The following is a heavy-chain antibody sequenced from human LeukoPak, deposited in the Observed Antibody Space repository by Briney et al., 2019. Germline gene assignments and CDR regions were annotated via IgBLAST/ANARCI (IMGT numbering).Heavy chain of an antibody. Sequence: GGSLRLSCAASGFTFSSYEMNWVRQAPGKGLEWVSYISSSGSTIYYADSVKGRFTISRDNAKNSLYLQMNSLRAEDTAVYYCARNRSGMPSDIWGQGTMVTVSS. J-gene: IGHJ3*02. D-gene: IGHD1-1*01. CDR3: ARNRSGMPSDI. V-gene: IGHV3-48*03. CDR2: ISSSGSTI. CDR1: GFTFSSYE.